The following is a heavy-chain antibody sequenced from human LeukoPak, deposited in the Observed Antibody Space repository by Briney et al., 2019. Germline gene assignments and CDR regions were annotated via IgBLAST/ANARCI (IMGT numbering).Heavy chain of an antibody. CDR2: IYYSGST. CDR1: GGSISSYY. J-gene: IGHJ4*02. CDR3: ARVLDCSSRSCLHY. Sequence: SSQTLSLTCTVSGGSISSYYWSWIRQPPGKGLEWIGYIYYSGSTNYNPSLKSRVTISVDTSKNQFSLKLSSVTAADTAVYYCARVLDCSSRSCLHYWGQGTLVTVFS. D-gene: IGHD2-15*01. V-gene: IGHV4-59*12.